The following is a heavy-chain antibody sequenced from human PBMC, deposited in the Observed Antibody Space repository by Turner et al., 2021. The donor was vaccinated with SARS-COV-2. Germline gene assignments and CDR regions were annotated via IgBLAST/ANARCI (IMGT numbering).Heavy chain of an antibody. J-gene: IGHJ4*02. Sequence: EVRLLESGGGLVQPGGSLRLSCAASGFTFSSYVMRWVRQAPGKGLEWVSSISVSGGSTYYADSVKGRFTISRDNSKNTLYLQMNSLRAEDTAVYYCAKAQLGYYLGVDYWGQGTLVTVSS. CDR1: GFTFSSYV. CDR2: ISVSGGST. V-gene: IGHV3-23*01. D-gene: IGHD3-3*01. CDR3: AKAQLGYYLGVDY.